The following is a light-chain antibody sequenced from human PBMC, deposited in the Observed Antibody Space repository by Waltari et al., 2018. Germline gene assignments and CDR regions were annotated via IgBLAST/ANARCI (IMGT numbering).Light chain of an antibody. CDR1: QSVLYSSNNKNY. J-gene: IGKJ3*01. V-gene: IGKV4-1*01. Sequence: DIVMTQSPDSLAVSLGERATINCKSSQSVLYSSNNKNYLAWYQQKPGQPPKLLIYWASTRDSGVPDRFSGSGSGTDFTLTISSLQAEDVAVYYCQQYYRTPLFTFGPGTKVDIK. CDR3: QQYYRTPLFT. CDR2: WAS.